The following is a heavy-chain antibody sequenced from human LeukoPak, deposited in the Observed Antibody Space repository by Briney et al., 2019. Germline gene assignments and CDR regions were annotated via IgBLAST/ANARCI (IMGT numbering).Heavy chain of an antibody. J-gene: IGHJ4*02. D-gene: IGHD7-27*01. V-gene: IGHV3-21*01. CDR1: GFTFSSYS. CDR3: ARGGPGYYFDY. Sequence: GGSLRLSCAASGFTFSSYSLNWVRQAPGKGLEWVSSIGSSSTYIYYADSLKGRFTISRDNAKNSLFLQMNSLRAGDTAVYYCARGGPGYYFDYWGQGALVTVSS. CDR2: IGSSSTYI.